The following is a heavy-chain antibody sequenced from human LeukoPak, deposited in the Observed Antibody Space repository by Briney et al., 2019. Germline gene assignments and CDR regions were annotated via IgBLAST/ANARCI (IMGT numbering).Heavy chain of an antibody. CDR1: ADSINNPGYY. Sequence: SETLSLTCTVSADSINNPGYYWGWLRRPPGKGLEWIGTIYYDGDTYYNASLKSRVTISVDTSNNQFSLRLSSVTAADTAVYYCARSRSYYFDHWGQGTLVTVSS. CDR2: IYYDGDT. D-gene: IGHD6-19*01. CDR3: ARSRSYYFDH. V-gene: IGHV4-39*01. J-gene: IGHJ4*02.